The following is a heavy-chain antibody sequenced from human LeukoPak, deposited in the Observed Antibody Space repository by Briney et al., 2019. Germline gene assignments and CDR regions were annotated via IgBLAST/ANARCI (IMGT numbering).Heavy chain of an antibody. V-gene: IGHV3-21*01. CDR3: AGSSEQQLVTWFDY. CDR1: GFTFSSYS. J-gene: IGHJ4*02. D-gene: IGHD6-13*01. CDR2: ISSSSSYI. Sequence: GGSLRLSCAASGFTFSSYSMNWVRQAPGKGLEWVSSISSSSSYIYYADSVKGRFTISRDNAKNSLYLQMNSLRAEDTAVYYCAGSSEQQLVTWFDYWGQGTLVTVSS.